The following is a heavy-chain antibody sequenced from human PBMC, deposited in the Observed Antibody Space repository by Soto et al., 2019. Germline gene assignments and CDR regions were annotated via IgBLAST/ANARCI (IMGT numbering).Heavy chain of an antibody. CDR3: ARESSEDGYKVDY. J-gene: IGHJ4*01. V-gene: IGHV4-31*03. D-gene: IGHD2-21*01. CDR1: GASLKDGGYY. CDR2: IYYNGNT. Sequence: PSETLSLTCTVAGASLKDGGYYWSWIRKHPGKGLEWIGFIYYNGNTYYNPSLKSRLTISLDTSKNHFSLKMNSVTAADTAVYFCARESSEDGYKVDYWGQGTLVTVSS.